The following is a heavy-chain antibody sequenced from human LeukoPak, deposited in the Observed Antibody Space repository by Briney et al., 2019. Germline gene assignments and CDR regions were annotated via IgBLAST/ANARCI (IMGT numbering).Heavy chain of an antibody. CDR2: ISGSVSST. Sequence: GGSLRLSCAASGFTFSFYAMSWVRQAPGKGLEWVSVISGSVSSTNYADSVKGRFTISRDNSKNTLYLQMNSLRAEDTAVYYCAKDAVAYGRWGQGTLVTVSS. CDR1: GFTFSFYA. V-gene: IGHV3-23*01. D-gene: IGHD2-15*01. CDR3: AKDAVAYGR. J-gene: IGHJ4*02.